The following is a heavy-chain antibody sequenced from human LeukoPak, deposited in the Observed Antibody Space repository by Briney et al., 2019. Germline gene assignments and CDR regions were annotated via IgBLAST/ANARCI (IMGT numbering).Heavy chain of an antibody. D-gene: IGHD1-1*01. Sequence: GASVKVSCKASGYTFTSYGISWVRQAPGQGLEWMGWISAYNGNTNYAQKLQGRVTMTTDTSTGTAYMELRSLRSDDTAVYYCARGRFPGTTGLVYFDYWGQGTLVTVSS. CDR1: GYTFTSYG. CDR2: ISAYNGNT. CDR3: ARGRFPGTTGLVYFDY. J-gene: IGHJ4*02. V-gene: IGHV1-18*01.